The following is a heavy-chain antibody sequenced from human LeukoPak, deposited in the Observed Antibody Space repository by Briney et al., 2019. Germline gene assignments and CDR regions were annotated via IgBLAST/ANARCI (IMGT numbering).Heavy chain of an antibody. V-gene: IGHV3-21*01. J-gene: IGHJ5*02. CDR2: ISSSSSDI. D-gene: IGHD6-13*01. Sequence: GGSLRLSCAASGFTFRSYSMNWVRQAPGKGLEWVSFISSSSSDIYYADSVKGRFTISRDNAKNSLYLQMNSLRAEDTAVYYCARGEWQQLVRYWFDPWGQGTLVTVSS. CDR1: GFTFRSYS. CDR3: ARGEWQQLVRYWFDP.